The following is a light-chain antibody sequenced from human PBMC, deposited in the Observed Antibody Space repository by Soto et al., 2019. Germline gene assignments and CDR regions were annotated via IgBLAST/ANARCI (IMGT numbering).Light chain of an antibody. CDR1: QDIGNS. CDR2: DAY. V-gene: IGKV1-33*01. J-gene: IGKJ3*01. CDR3: QKSDHLPL. Sequence: DIQMTQSPPSLSASVGERVTITCQASQDIGNSLNWFQHKPGKAPNLVIYDAYNLEIGVPSRFSGSVSGTDFTFTITSLRPEDIATYYCQKSDHLPLFGPGTKVESK.